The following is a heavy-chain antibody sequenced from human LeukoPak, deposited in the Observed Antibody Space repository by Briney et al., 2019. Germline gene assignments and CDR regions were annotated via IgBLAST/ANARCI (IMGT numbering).Heavy chain of an antibody. D-gene: IGHD6-13*01. CDR1: GFTFSSYA. V-gene: IGHV3-23*01. CDR3: ARGYSSSWYGD. Sequence: PGGSLRLSCAASGFTFSSYAMSWVRQAPGKGLEWVSAISGSGGSTYYADSVKGRFTISRDNSKNTLYLQMNSLRVEDTAVYYCARGYSSSWYGDWGQGTLVTVSS. J-gene: IGHJ4*02. CDR2: ISGSGGST.